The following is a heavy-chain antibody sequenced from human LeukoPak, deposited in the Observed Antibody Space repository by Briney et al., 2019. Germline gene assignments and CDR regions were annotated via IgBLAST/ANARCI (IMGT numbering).Heavy chain of an antibody. J-gene: IGHJ4*02. CDR3: VRQDYGDYDYYFDY. Sequence: PSETLSLTCTVSGGSISSYYWSWIRQPPGKGLEWIGYIYYSGSTNYNPSLKSRVTISVDTSKNQFSLKLSSVTAADTAVYYCVRQDYGDYDYYFDYWGQGTLVTVSS. V-gene: IGHV4-59*01. CDR1: GGSISSYY. D-gene: IGHD4-17*01. CDR2: IYYSGST.